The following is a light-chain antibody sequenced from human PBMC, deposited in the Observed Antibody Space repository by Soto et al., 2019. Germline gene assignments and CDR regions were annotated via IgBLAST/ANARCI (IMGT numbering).Light chain of an antibody. V-gene: IGKV1-39*01. CDR3: QQNYDVPYT. CDR1: PSIGSY. J-gene: IGKJ2*01. Sequence: HLTQAPSLLSASVGDRVTITCRASPSIGSYLNWYQHKPGEDPKLLIFAADTLKSGVPSRFSGSGFNKEFTLTVTSLQPEDFATYYCQQNYDVPYTFGLGTRVEIK. CDR2: AAD.